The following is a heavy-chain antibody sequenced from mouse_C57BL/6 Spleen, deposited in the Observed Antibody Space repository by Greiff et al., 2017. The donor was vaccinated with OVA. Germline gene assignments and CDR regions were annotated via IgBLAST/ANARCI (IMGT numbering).Heavy chain of an antibody. CDR3: ARAHYYGSSYNAMDY. CDR1: GYSITSGYY. CDR2: ISYDGSN. D-gene: IGHD1-1*01. J-gene: IGHJ4*01. Sequence: VQLQQSGPGLVKPSQSLSLTCSVTGYSITSGYYWNWIRQFPGNKLEWMGYISYDGSNNYNPSLKNRISITRDTSKNQFFLKLNSVTTEDTATYYCARAHYYGSSYNAMDYWGQGTSVTVSS. V-gene: IGHV3-6*01.